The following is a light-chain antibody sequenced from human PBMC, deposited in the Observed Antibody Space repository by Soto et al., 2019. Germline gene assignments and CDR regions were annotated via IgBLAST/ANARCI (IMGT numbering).Light chain of an antibody. Sequence: EIVMTQSPATVSVSPGDRVTLSCRASRTVHSNVAWYQQRPGQAPRLLIYGASGRAAGIPGRFSGSGSGTDFPLSISRLEPEDFAVYYCQQYGVSPAFGGGTKVDI. CDR1: RTVHSN. CDR2: GAS. V-gene: IGKV3-20*01. CDR3: QQYGVSPA. J-gene: IGKJ4*01.